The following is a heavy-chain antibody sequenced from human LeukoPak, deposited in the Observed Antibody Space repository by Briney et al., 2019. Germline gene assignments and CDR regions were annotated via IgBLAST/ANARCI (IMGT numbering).Heavy chain of an antibody. Sequence: GGSLRLSCAASGFTFSTYWMGWVRLAPGKGLEWVAFIKEDGSMKYYVDSVKGRFTISRDNAQNSLYLQMNNLRVGDTAVYYCVRDRGSRAGSDYWGQGTRVTVSS. D-gene: IGHD3-10*01. V-gene: IGHV3-7*01. CDR2: IKEDGSMK. CDR1: GFTFSTYW. CDR3: VRDRGSRAGSDY. J-gene: IGHJ4*02.